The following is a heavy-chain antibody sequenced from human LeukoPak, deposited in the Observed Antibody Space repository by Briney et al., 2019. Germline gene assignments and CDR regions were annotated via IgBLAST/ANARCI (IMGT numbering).Heavy chain of an antibody. CDR3: ARVYYSNSYDYWYFDL. D-gene: IGHD6-13*01. V-gene: IGHV1-2*02. J-gene: IGHJ2*01. CDR1: GYTFTGYY. CDR2: INPNSGGT. Sequence: ASVKVSCKASGYTFTGYYMHWVRQAPGQGLEWMGWINPNSGGTDYAQKFQGRVTMTRDTSISTAYMELSRLRSDDTAVYYCARVYYSNSYDYWYFDLWGRGTLVTVSS.